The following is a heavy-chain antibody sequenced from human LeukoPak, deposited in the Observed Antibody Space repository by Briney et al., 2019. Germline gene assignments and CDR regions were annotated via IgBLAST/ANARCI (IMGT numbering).Heavy chain of an antibody. D-gene: IGHD2-2*01. J-gene: IGHJ4*02. CDR3: APHSGDCSSTSCPFDY. CDR1: GYSFTSYW. Sequence: PGESLKISCKGSGYSFTSYWIGWVRQMPGKGLEWMGIIYPGDSDTRYSPSFQGQVTISADKSISTAYLQWSSLKASDTAMYYCAPHSGDCSSTSCPFDYWGQGTLVTVSS. V-gene: IGHV5-51*01. CDR2: IYPGDSDT.